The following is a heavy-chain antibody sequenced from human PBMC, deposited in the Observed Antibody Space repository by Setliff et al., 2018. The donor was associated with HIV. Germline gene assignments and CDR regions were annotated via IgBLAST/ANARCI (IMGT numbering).Heavy chain of an antibody. Sequence: ASETLSLTCTVSGGSISSGGYYWSWIRQHPAKGLEWIGYIYYSGSTYYNPSLKSRVTISVDTSKNQFSLKLSSVTAADTAVYYCARSSRADFWSGSFDYWGQGTLVTVSS. CDR3: ARSSRADFWSGSFDY. V-gene: IGHV4-31*03. CDR2: IYYSGST. CDR1: GGSISSGGYY. J-gene: IGHJ4*02. D-gene: IGHD3-3*01.